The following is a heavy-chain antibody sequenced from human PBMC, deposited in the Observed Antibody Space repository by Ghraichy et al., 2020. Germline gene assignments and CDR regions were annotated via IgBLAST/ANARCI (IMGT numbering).Heavy chain of an antibody. V-gene: IGHV3-23*01. CDR3: AKGPSGSPYNWFDP. J-gene: IGHJ5*02. CDR1: AFTFSSYA. Sequence: GGSLRLSCTASAFTFSSYAMSWVRQAPGKGLEWVSAISGSVCSTYFADSVKGRFTISRDNSKNTLYLQMNSLRAEDTAVYYCAKGPSGSPYNWFDPWGQGTLVTVSP. CDR2: ISGSVCST. D-gene: IGHD3-10*01.